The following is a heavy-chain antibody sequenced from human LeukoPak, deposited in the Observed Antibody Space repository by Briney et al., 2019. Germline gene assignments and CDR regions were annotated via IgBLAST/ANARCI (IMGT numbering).Heavy chain of an antibody. J-gene: IGHJ4*02. CDR1: GYSFISYW. CDR3: ARLTMVRGVTITGAYY. V-gene: IGHV5-51*01. Sequence: GESLKISCKGSGYSFISYWIDWVRQMPGKGLEGMGIIYPGGSDTRYSPSFQGQVTISADKSISTAYLQWSSLKASDTAMYYCARLTMVRGVTITGAYYWGQGTLVTVSS. CDR2: IYPGGSDT. D-gene: IGHD3-10*01.